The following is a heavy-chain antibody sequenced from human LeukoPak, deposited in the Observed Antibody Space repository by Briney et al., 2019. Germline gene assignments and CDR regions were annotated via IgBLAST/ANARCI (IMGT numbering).Heavy chain of an antibody. D-gene: IGHD3-10*01. CDR3: AKGNNPITMVRGVMAGDDAFDI. CDR1: GFTFSSYA. CDR2: ISGSGGST. Sequence: GGSLRLSCAASGFTFSSYAMSWVRQAPGKGLEWVSAISGSGGSTYYADSVKGRFTISRDNSKNTLYLRMNSLRAEDTAVYYCAKGNNPITMVRGVMAGDDAFDIWGQGTMVTVSS. J-gene: IGHJ3*02. V-gene: IGHV3-23*01.